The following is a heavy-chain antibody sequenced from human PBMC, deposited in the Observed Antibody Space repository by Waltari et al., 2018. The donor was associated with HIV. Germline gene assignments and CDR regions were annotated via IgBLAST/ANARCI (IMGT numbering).Heavy chain of an antibody. CDR3: ARMRAVAVAGDWGWDHYYYGLDV. D-gene: IGHD6-19*01. J-gene: IGHJ6*02. Sequence: QVQLQQWGAGLLKPSETLSLTCAVYGASFSGYYWTWIRQSPGKGLEWIGEIDQSGSTNYNPPLKSRVTMSVDTSKKQFSLRLTSATAADTAVYFCARMRAVAVAGDWGWDHYYYGLDVWGQGTTVTVS. CDR1: GASFSGYY. CDR2: IDQSGST. V-gene: IGHV4-34*01.